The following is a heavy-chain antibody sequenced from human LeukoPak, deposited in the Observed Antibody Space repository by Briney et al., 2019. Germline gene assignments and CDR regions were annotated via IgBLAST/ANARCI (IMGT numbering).Heavy chain of an antibody. J-gene: IGHJ5*02. CDR1: GDSISSYY. Sequence: SETLSLTCTVSGDSISSYYWSWIRQPPGEGLEWIGYIYYSGSTNYNPSLKSRVTISVDTSKNQFSLKLSSVTAADTAVYYCARVIGLWFGELGNWFDPWGQGTLVTVSS. CDR3: ARVIGLWFGELGNWFDP. V-gene: IGHV4-59*12. CDR2: IYYSGST. D-gene: IGHD3-10*01.